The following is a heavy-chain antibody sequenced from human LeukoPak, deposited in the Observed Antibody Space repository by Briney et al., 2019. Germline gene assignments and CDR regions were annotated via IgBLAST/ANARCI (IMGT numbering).Heavy chain of an antibody. CDR1: GFTFSSYA. V-gene: IGHV3-23*01. CDR2: ISGSGGST. Sequence: PGGSLRLSCAASGFTFSSYAMSWVREAPGKGLEWVSAISGSGGSTYYADPVKGRFTISRDNSKNTLYLQMNSLRAEDTAIYFCAKSYSSSYYGIFDFWGQGTLVTVSS. J-gene: IGHJ4*02. CDR3: AKSYSSSYYGIFDF. D-gene: IGHD6-13*01.